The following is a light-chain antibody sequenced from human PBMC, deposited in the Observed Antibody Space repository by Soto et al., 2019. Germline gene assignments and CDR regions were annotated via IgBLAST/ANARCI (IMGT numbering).Light chain of an antibody. Sequence: QSALAHPASVSGSHGQSITISCTGTSSDVGGYNYVSWYQQHPGKAPKLMIYDVSNRPSGVSNRFSGSKSGNTASLTISGLQAEDEADYYCSSYTSSSTVVFGGGTKVTVL. V-gene: IGLV2-14*01. CDR1: SSDVGGYNY. J-gene: IGLJ2*01. CDR3: SSYTSSSTVV. CDR2: DVS.